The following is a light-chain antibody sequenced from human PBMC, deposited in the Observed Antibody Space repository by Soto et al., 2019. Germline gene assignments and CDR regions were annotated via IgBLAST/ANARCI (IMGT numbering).Light chain of an antibody. J-gene: IGKJ1*01. CDR2: PAS. CDR1: QAVNTR. V-gene: IGKV3-11*01. Sequence: EIVLTQSPSTLSSFPGWRFTVSCRASQAVNTRLAWYQHKPGQAPRLLIYPASNRAAGVPARFSGSGYGTDFNLTISDVEPEDFAVYYCHQRQSWPRTFGQGTKVEIK. CDR3: HQRQSWPRT.